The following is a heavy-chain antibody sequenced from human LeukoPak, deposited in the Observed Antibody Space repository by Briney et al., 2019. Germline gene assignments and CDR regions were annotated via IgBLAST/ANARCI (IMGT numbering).Heavy chain of an antibody. CDR1: GFSFSSYA. CDR2: ISGSGGST. Sequence: GGSLRLSCAASGFSFSSYAMYWVRQAPGKGLEWVSAISGSGGSTYYADSVKGRFTISRDNAKNTLYLQMNSLRAEDTAVYYCARVQHDNGSGSYYYYYYGMDVWGQGTTVTVSS. CDR3: ARVQHDNGSGSYYYYYYGMDV. J-gene: IGHJ6*02. V-gene: IGHV3-23*01. D-gene: IGHD3-10*01.